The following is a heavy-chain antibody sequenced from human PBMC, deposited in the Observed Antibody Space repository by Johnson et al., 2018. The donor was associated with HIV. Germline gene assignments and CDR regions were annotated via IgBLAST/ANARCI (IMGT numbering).Heavy chain of an antibody. J-gene: IGHJ3*02. CDR2: IRYDGSNK. Sequence: QMQLVESGGGVVQPGGSLRLSCAASGFTFSSYGMHWVRQAPGKGLEWVAFIRYDGSNKYYAYSVKGRFTISRDNSKNTLYLQMNSLRAEDTAVYYCAKDGGSYGGAFDIWCQGTMVTVSS. CDR3: AKDGGSYGGAFDI. CDR1: GFTFSSYG. V-gene: IGHV3-30*02. D-gene: IGHD1-26*01.